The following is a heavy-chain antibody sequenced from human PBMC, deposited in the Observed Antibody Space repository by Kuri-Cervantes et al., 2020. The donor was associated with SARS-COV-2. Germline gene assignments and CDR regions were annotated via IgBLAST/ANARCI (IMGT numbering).Heavy chain of an antibody. J-gene: IGHJ6*02. Sequence: GESLKISCAASGFTFSSYGMHWVRQAPGKGLEWVAVISYDGSNKYYADSVKGRFTISRDNSKNTLYLQMNSLRAEDTAVYYCAKDLGKGPKYYYYYGMDVWGQGTTVTVSS. V-gene: IGHV3-30*18. CDR3: AKDLGKGPKYYYYYGMDV. CDR2: ISYDGSNK. D-gene: IGHD3-10*01. CDR1: GFTFSSYG.